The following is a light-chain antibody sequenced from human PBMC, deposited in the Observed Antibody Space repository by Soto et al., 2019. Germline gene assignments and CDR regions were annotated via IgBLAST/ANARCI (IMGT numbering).Light chain of an antibody. J-gene: IGLJ2*01. CDR3: SSNTSSSTVV. Sequence: QSALTQPASVSGSPGQSITISCTGTSSDVGGYDYVSWYQQHPGKAPKLMIYDVSNRPSGLSYRFSGSKSGNTASLTISGLQAEDEADYYCSSNTSSSTVVFGGGTKVTVL. CDR1: SSDVGGYDY. V-gene: IGLV2-14*03. CDR2: DVS.